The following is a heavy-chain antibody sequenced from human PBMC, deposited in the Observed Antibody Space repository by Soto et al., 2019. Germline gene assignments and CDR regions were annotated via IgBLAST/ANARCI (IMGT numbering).Heavy chain of an antibody. D-gene: IGHD3-16*02. J-gene: IGHJ4*02. CDR1: GYTFTSYY. V-gene: IGHV1-46*03. CDR2: INPSGGST. CDR3: DRDENYDYIWGSYRHSCVY. Sequence: QVQLVQSGAEVKKPGASVKVSCKASGYTFTSYYMHWVRQAPGQGLEWMGIINPSGGSTSYAQKFHGRFTMTRDTSSSRVYMEMSSLRSEDTAVYYCDRDENYDYIWGSYRHSCVYWGQGTLVTVSS.